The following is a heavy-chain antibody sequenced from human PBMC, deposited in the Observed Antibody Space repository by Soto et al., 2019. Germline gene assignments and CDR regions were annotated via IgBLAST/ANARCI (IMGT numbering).Heavy chain of an antibody. CDR1: NFSISSGYD. CDR3: ARTHSGSYYSVFNY. J-gene: IGHJ4*02. V-gene: IGHV4-38-2*01. CDR2: IYRSGTT. Sequence: LSLTCVVSNFSISSGYDWCWIRQSPWKGLKWIASIYRSGTTSYNPSLKSRVTISVDPSKNQFSLMLTAVTAADAAVYYCARTHSGSYYSVFNYWGRGSLVTVSS. D-gene: IGHD1-26*01.